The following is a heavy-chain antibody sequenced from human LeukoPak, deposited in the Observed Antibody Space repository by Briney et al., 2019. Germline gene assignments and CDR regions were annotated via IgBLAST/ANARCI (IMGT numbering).Heavy chain of an antibody. V-gene: IGHV3-64*01. D-gene: IGHD6-13*01. J-gene: IGHJ3*02. CDR2: ISSNGGST. CDR3: ARERSSSWYGAFDI. CDR1: GFTFSSYA. Sequence: GGSLRLSCAASGFTFSSYAMHWVRQAPGKGLEYVSAISSNGGSTYYANSVKGRFTISRDNSKNTLYLQMGSLRAEDMAVYYCARERSSSWYGAFDIWGQGTMVTVSS.